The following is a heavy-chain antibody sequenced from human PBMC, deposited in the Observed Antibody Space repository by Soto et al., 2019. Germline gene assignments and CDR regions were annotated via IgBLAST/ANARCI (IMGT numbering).Heavy chain of an antibody. CDR2: IIPVFGTP. V-gene: IGHV1-69*06. J-gene: IGHJ4*02. D-gene: IGHD6-13*01. CDR1: GYSFSSHA. CDR3: ARGGALSTSWYWGDGLDS. Sequence: QVQLEQSGSEVKKSGSSVKVSCKASGYSFSSHAITWVRQAPGQGLEWMGGIIPVFGTPSYAQKFQGRVKISADKSTNTSSLELRRLRSEDTAVYYCARGGALSTSWYWGDGLDSWGQGTQVTVSS.